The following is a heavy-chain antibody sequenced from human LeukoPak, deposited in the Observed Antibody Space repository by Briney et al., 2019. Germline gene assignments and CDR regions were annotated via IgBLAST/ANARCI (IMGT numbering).Heavy chain of an antibody. V-gene: IGHV3-66*01. Sequence: GGSLRLSCAASGFTVSSNYMSWVRQAPGKGLEWVSVIYSGGSTYYADSMKGRFTISRDNSKNTLYLQMNSLRAEDTAVYYCARAYGSGAYGMDVWGQGTTVTVSS. J-gene: IGHJ6*02. CDR2: IYSGGST. CDR3: ARAYGSGAYGMDV. D-gene: IGHD3-10*01. CDR1: GFTVSSNY.